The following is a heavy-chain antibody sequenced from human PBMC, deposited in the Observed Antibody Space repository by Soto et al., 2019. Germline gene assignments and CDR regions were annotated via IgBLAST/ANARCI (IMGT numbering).Heavy chain of an antibody. CDR2: VNPSGGHT. D-gene: IGHD2-21*02. CDR1: GDTFTDYY. V-gene: IGHV1-46*01. Sequence: QVQLMQSGAEVKKPGASVKVSCKASGDTFTDYYIHWVRQAPGQGLEWMGTVNPSGGHTTYAQHFLGRVTRTRDTSTSTLYMELTSLTSDDTAIYSCARGGHVVVVTAALDYWGQGTLVTVSS. J-gene: IGHJ4*02. CDR3: ARGGHVVVVTAALDY.